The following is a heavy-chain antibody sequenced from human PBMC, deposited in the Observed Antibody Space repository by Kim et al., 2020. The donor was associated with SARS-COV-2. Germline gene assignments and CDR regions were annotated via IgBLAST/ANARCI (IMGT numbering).Heavy chain of an antibody. Sequence: NYAQKLQGRVTMTTDTSTSTAYMELRSLRSDDTAVYYGARDEAAACWFDPWGQGTLVTVSS. V-gene: IGHV1-18*01. J-gene: IGHJ5*02. D-gene: IGHD6-13*01. CDR3: ARDEAAACWFDP.